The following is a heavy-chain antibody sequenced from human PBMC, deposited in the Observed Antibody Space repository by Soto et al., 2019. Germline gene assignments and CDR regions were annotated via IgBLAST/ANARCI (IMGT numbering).Heavy chain of an antibody. CDR3: TRDRF. CDR2: IKSKTDGGTT. V-gene: IGHV3-15*07. CDR1: GFIFNNAW. J-gene: IGHJ4*02. Sequence: EVQLVESGGGLVKPGESLRLSCEASGFIFNNAWMNWVRQAPGQGLEWVGRIKSKTDGGTTDYATPVTGRFIVSRDDSKSTLYLQMNSLKPEDTAVYYCTRDRFWGQGTLVTVSS.